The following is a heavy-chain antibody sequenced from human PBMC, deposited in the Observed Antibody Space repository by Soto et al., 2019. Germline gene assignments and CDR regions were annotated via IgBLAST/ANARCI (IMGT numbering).Heavy chain of an antibody. CDR3: AKDLTRQLAYWLDP. CDR2: INAHSGGT. Sequence: ASVKVSCKASGFSFTGYYIHWLRQAPGQGLEWMGWINAHSGGTEYAQKFQGRVTLTGDASIATAYLTLTSLTSDDTALYYCAKDLTRQLAYWLDPWGQGTQVTVSS. V-gene: IGHV1-2*02. J-gene: IGHJ5*02. D-gene: IGHD6-6*01. CDR1: GFSFTGYY.